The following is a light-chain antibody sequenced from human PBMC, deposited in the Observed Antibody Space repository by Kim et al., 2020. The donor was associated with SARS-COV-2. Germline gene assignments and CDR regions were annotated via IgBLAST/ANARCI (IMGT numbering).Light chain of an antibody. CDR3: SSYTTSSTVV. V-gene: IGLV2-14*04. J-gene: IGLJ2*01. CDR1: SRDVGAEKY. CDR2: DGS. Sequence: GRCVARACRGHSRDVGAEKYVSGYRQHPGEAPNLIISDGSKRPSGVSMRFSGSKSGNTASLTISGLQPEDEADYHCSSYTTSSTVVFGGGTQLTVL.